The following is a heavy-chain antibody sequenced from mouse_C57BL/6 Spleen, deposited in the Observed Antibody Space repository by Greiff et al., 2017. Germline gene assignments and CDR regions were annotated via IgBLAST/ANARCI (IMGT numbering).Heavy chain of an antibody. V-gene: IGHV1-50*01. Sequence: QVQLQQPGAELVKPGASVKLSCKASGYTFTSYWMQWVKQRPGQGLEWIGEIDPSDSYTNYKQKFKGKATLTVDTSSSTAYMQLSSLTSEDSAVYYCARRGYDYEAMDYWGQGTSVTVSS. CDR1: GYTFTSYW. CDR2: IDPSDSYT. D-gene: IGHD3-1*01. CDR3: ARRGYDYEAMDY. J-gene: IGHJ4*01.